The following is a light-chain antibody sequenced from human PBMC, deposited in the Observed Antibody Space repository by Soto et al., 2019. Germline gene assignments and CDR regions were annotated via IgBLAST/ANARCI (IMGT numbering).Light chain of an antibody. CDR3: QHYKNWPPWT. CDR2: DAS. V-gene: IGKV3-15*01. CDR1: QSISRD. J-gene: IGKJ1*01. Sequence: EIVMTQSPATLSVSPGERATLSCRASQSISRDLAWYQQRPGQAPRLLIYDASTRATGIPDRISGSGSETEFSLTISSLQSEDSAVYYCQHYKNWPPWTFGQGTKVDIK.